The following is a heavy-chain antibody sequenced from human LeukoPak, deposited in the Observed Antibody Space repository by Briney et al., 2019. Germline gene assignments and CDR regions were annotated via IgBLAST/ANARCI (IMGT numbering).Heavy chain of an antibody. CDR1: GGSISSYY. V-gene: IGHV4-59*08. CDR3: ARHDPNQLQPHNGMDV. Sequence: PSETLSLTGTVSGGSISSYYWSWIRQPPGKGLEWIGYIYYSGSTNYNPSLKSRVTISVDTSKNQFSLKLSSVTAADTAVYYCARHDPNQLQPHNGMDVWGQGTTVTVSS. CDR2: IYYSGST. D-gene: IGHD2-2*01. J-gene: IGHJ6*02.